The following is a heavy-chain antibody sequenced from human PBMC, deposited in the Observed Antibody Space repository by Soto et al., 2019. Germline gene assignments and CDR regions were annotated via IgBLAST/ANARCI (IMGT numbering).Heavy chain of an antibody. CDR3: AGDQGRGYSYGFDY. CDR2: IWYDGSNK. J-gene: IGHJ4*02. D-gene: IGHD5-18*01. V-gene: IGHV3-33*01. CDR1: GFTFSSYG. Sequence: GGSLRLSCAASGFTFSSYGMHWVRQAPGKGLEWVAVIWYDGSNKYYADSVKGRFTISRDNSKNTLYLQMNSLRAEDTAVYYCAGDQGRGYSYGFDYWGQGTLVTVSS.